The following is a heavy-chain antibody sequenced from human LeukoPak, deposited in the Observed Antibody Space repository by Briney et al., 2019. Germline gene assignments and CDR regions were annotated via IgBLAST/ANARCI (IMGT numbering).Heavy chain of an antibody. D-gene: IGHD5-18*01. CDR3: ARGSRGYSYG. CDR2: IYYSAST. V-gene: IGHV4-61*01. J-gene: IGHJ4*02. Sequence: PETLSLTCTVSGGSVSSGSYYWSWIRQPPGKGLEWIGYIYYSASTNYNPSLKSRVTISVDTSNNQFSQKLSSVTAADTAVYYCARGSRGYSYGWGQGTLVTVSS. CDR1: GGSVSSGSYY.